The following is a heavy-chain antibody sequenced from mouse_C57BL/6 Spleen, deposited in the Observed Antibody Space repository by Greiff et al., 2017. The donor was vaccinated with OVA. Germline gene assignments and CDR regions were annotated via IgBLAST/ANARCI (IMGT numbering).Heavy chain of an antibody. CDR1: GFTFSSYG. J-gene: IGHJ3*01. CDR3: ARERDYYGSSYWFAY. Sequence: EVQGVESGGDLVKPGGSLKLSCAASGFTFSSYGMSWVRQTPDKRLEWVATISSGGSYTYYPDSVKGRFTISRDNAKNTLYLQMSSLKSEDTAMYYCARERDYYGSSYWFAYWGQGTLVTVSA. V-gene: IGHV5-6*01. CDR2: ISSGGSYT. D-gene: IGHD1-1*01.